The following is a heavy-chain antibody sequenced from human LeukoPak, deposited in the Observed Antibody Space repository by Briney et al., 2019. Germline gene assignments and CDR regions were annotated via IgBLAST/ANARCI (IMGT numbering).Heavy chain of an antibody. Sequence: SETLSLTCTVSGGSISSSSYYWGWIRQPPGKGLEWIGSIYYSGSTYYNPSLKSRVTISVDTSKNQFSLKLSSVTVADTAVYYCASKNPFTERTYGMDVWGQGTTVTVSS. V-gene: IGHV4-39*01. CDR2: IYYSGST. J-gene: IGHJ6*02. CDR1: GGSISSSSYY. CDR3: ASKNPFTERTYGMDV. D-gene: IGHD1-1*01.